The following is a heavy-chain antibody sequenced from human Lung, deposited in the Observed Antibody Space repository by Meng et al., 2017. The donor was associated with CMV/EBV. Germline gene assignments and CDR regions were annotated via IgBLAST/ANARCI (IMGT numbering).Heavy chain of an antibody. CDR2: IYSGDIST. V-gene: IGHV3-23*03. CDR3: AKGGEWLALDY. Sequence: GGSLRLXCVASGFTFSDYAMTWVRQAPGKGLEWVSTIYSGDISTFYADSVKGRFTISRDSSKNTLYLQMNSLRAEDTALYYGAKGGEWLALDYWGQGTLVNGAS. CDR1: GFTFSDYA. D-gene: IGHD3-3*01. J-gene: IGHJ4*02.